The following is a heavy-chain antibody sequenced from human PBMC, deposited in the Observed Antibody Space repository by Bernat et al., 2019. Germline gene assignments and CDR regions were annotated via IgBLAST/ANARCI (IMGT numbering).Heavy chain of an antibody. CDR2: INPSGGST. D-gene: IGHD3-22*01. Sequence: QVQLVQSGAEVKKPGASVKVSCKASGYTFTSYYMHWVRQAPGQGLEWMGIINPSGGSTSYAQKFQGRVTMTRDTSTSTVYMELSRLRSEDTAVYYCARGGYYYDSSGYYYYFDYWGQGTLVTVSS. V-gene: IGHV1-46*01. J-gene: IGHJ4*02. CDR3: ARGGYYYDSSGYYYYFDY. CDR1: GYTFTSYY.